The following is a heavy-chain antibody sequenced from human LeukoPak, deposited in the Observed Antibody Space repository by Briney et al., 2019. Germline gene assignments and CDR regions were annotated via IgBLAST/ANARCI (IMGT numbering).Heavy chain of an antibody. CDR2: IYYSGST. D-gene: IGHD3-22*01. CDR3: ARDRGTYYYDSSCYPADNAFDI. V-gene: IGHV4-31*03. CDR1: GGSISSGGYY. J-gene: IGHJ3*02. Sequence: PSQTLSLTCTVSGGSISSGGYYWSWIRQHPGEGLEWIGYIYYSGSTYYNPSLKSRVTISVDTSKNQFSLKLSSVTAADTAVYYCARDRGTYYYDSSCYPADNAFDIWGQGTMVTVSS.